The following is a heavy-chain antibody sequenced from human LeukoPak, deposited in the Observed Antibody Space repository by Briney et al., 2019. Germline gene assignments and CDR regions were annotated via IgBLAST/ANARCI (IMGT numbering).Heavy chain of an antibody. D-gene: IGHD5-24*01. CDR2: INPNSGGT. J-gene: IGHJ4*02. V-gene: IGHV1-2*02. CDR1: GYTFTGYY. CDR3: ARERKNGYNRMYYFDY. Sequence: GASVKVSCKASGYTFTGYYMHWVRQAPGQGLEWMGWINPNSGGTNYAQKFQGRVTMTRDTSISTAYMELSRLRSDDTAVYYCARERKNGYNRMYYFDYWGQGTLVTVSS.